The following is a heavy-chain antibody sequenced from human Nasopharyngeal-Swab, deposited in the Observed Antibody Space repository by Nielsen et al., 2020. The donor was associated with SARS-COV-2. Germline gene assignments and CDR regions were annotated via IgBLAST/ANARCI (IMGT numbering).Heavy chain of an antibody. CDR3: AKDRDSGDDSEEYYHYYGMDV. V-gene: IGHV3-23*01. CDR1: GFTFSNFA. CDR2: ISGDSDST. J-gene: IGHJ6*02. Sequence: GESLKISCEASGFTFSNFAMSWVRQAPGKGLEWVSVISGDSDSTYYTDSVRGRFTISRDNSKNTLNLQMNNLTAEDTAIYYCAKDRDSGDDSEEYYHYYGMDVWGQGAPVTVSS. D-gene: IGHD5-12*01.